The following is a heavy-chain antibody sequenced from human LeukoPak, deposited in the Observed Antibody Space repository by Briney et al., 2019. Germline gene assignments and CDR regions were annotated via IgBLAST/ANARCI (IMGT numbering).Heavy chain of an antibody. J-gene: IGHJ4*02. CDR1: GFTVSSNS. D-gene: IGHD3-22*01. CDR3: ANIATASSGYYSFDY. V-gene: IGHV3-66*03. Sequence: PGGSLRLSCTVSGFTVSSNSMSWVRQAPGKGLEWVSFIYSDNTHYSDSVKGRFTISRDNSKNTLYLQMNSLRAEDTAVYYCANIATASSGYYSFDYWGQGTLVTVSS. CDR2: IYSDNT.